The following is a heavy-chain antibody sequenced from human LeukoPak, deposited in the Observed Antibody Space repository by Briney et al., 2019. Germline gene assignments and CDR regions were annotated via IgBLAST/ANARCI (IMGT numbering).Heavy chain of an antibody. D-gene: IGHD3-22*01. J-gene: IGHJ4*02. CDR1: GFTFSRYW. Sequence: GGSLRLSCAASGFTFSRYWMHWVRQGPGKGLVWVSRINEDGRTTDYADSVKGRFTISRDNAKNSLYLQMNSLRAEDTAVYYCARRVRDDSSGYLYYFDYWGQGTLVTVSS. CDR3: ARRVRDDSSGYLYYFDY. CDR2: INEDGRTT. V-gene: IGHV3-74*01.